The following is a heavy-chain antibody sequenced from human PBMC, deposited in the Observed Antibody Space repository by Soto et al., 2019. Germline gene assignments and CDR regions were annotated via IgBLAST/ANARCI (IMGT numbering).Heavy chain of an antibody. J-gene: IGHJ5*02. CDR2: IIPIFGTA. D-gene: IGHD3-22*01. CDR1: GGTFSSYA. CDR3: ARDRGPSIGYYPYWFDP. Sequence: QVQLVRSGAEVKKPGSSVKVSCKASGGTFSSYAITWVRQAPGQGLEWMGGIIPIFGTANYAQKFQGRVTITADESTSTAYMELSSLRSEDTAVYYCARDRGPSIGYYPYWFDPWGQGTLVTVSS. V-gene: IGHV1-69*12.